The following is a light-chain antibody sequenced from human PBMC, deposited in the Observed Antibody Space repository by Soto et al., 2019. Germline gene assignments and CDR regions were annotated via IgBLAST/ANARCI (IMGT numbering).Light chain of an antibody. Sequence: QSALTQPPSASGSPGQSVTISCTGTSSDVGGYNYVSWYQQHPGKAPKLMISEVSKRPSGVPDRFSGSKSGNTASLTVSGVQAEDEADYYFSSFAGNNNVVFVGGTKLTVL. V-gene: IGLV2-8*01. CDR1: SSDVGGYNY. J-gene: IGLJ2*01. CDR2: EVS. CDR3: SSFAGNNNVV.